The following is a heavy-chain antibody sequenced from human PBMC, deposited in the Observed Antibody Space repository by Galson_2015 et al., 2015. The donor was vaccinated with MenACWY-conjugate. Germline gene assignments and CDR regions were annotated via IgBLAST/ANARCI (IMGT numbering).Heavy chain of an antibody. Sequence: VSGGSIHSDGYFWGWIRQPPGEGLEWIGSIYFSGTTYYNPSLKSRVTMSIDTSKNQFSLNLSSVTAADTAVYYCARLPRGITMGVVAPWGQGTLVTVSS. CDR1: GGSIHSDGYF. CDR2: IYFSGTT. V-gene: IGHV4-39*01. CDR3: ARLPRGITMGVVAP. D-gene: IGHD3-22*01. J-gene: IGHJ5*02.